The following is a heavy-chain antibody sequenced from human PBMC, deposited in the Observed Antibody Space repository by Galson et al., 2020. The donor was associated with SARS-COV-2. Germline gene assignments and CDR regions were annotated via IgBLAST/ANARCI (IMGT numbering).Heavy chain of an antibody. Sequence: SVKVSCKASGGTFSSHAIPWVRQAPGQGLEWMGAIIPVFGTANYAQKSQGSVTMTEDETTNTAYMELSSLRYEDTAVYYCARQGWKYCGGSNCYSTYVYNAMDVWGQGTTVTVSS. D-gene: IGHD2-21*01. J-gene: IGHJ6*02. CDR1: GGTFSSHA. V-gene: IGHV1-69*13. CDR3: ARQGWKYCGGSNCYSTYVYNAMDV. CDR2: IIPVFGTA.